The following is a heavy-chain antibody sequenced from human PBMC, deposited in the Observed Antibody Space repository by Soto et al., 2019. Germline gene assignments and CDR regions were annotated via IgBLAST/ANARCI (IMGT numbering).Heavy chain of an antibody. CDR1: GFTFSSYA. CDR3: ASGRRYYDSSVYY. CDR2: ISYDGSNK. Sequence: GGSLRLSCAASGFTFSSYAMHWVRQAPGKGLEWVAVISYDGSNKYYADSVKGRFTISRDNSKNTLYLQMNSLRAEDTAVYYCASGRRYYDSSVYYWGQGTLVTVSS. J-gene: IGHJ4*02. V-gene: IGHV3-30-3*01. D-gene: IGHD3-22*01.